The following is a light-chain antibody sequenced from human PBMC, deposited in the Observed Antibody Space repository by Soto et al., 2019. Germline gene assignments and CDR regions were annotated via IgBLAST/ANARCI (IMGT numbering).Light chain of an antibody. CDR2: EVS. V-gene: IGLV2-14*01. CDR1: SSDVGGYNY. CDR3: ISYTSSSLYV. J-gene: IGLJ1*01. Sequence: QSALTQPASVSGSHGQSITISCTGTSSDVGGYNYVSWYQQHPGKAPKLMIYEVSNRPSGVSNRFSGSKSGNTASLTISGLQAEDEADYYCISYTSSSLYVFGTGTKVTVL.